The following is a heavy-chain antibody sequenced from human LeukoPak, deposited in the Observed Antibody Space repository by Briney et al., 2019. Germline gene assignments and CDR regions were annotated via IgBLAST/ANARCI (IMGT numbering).Heavy chain of an antibody. D-gene: IGHD4-17*01. CDR3: ARVVEGYGDYGIRGFDY. CDR2: INTNTGNP. V-gene: IGHV7-4-1*02. J-gene: IGHJ4*02. CDR1: GYTFTSYA. Sequence: ASVNVSCKASGYTFTSYAMNWVRQAPGQGLEWMGWINTNTGNPTYAQGFTGRFVFSLDTSVSTAYLQISSLKAEDTAVYYCARVVEGYGDYGIRGFDYWGQGTLVTVSS.